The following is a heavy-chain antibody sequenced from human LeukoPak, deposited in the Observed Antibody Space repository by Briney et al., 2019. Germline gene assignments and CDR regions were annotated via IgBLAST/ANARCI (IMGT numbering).Heavy chain of an antibody. Sequence: GASVKVSCKASGYSSTNYGISGVRQAPGQGLEWMGWIHIYRGNTNYAQKFQGRVTMTTDTSTSTVYMEVRGLRSDDTAMYYCARDVGITVADSFDPWGQGTMVTVSS. CDR1: GYSSTNYG. V-gene: IGHV1-18*01. D-gene: IGHD6-13*01. CDR3: ARDVGITVADSFDP. CDR2: IHIYRGNT. J-gene: IGHJ5*02.